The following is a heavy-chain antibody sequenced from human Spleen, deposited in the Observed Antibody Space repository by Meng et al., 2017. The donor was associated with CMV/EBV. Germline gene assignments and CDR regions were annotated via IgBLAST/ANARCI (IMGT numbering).Heavy chain of an antibody. CDR2: VIRLFAAT. D-gene: IGHD1-26*01. CDR1: GGTSKCYA. CDR3: ARAPTYSGSRWEWFDP. J-gene: IGHJ5*02. Sequence: SGGTSKCYAVSWVRQGLGQRLEWGGGVIRLFAATNYAQKFQGRVTITTDESTTTAYIELSRLGFEDTAVYYCARAPTYSGSRWEWFDPWGQGTLVTVSS. V-gene: IGHV1-69*05.